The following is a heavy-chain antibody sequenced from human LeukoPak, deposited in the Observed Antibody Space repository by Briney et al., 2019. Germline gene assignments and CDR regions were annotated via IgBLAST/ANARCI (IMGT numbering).Heavy chain of an antibody. J-gene: IGHJ6*03. CDR3: ARDVTIFPDYYMDV. CDR2: IYTSGST. Sequence: PSETLSLTCTVSGGSISSYYWSWIRQPAGKGLEWIGRIYTSGSTNYNPSLKSRVTMSVDTSKNQFSLKLSSVTAADTAVSYCARDVTIFPDYYMDVWGKGTTVTVSS. CDR1: GGSISSYY. D-gene: IGHD3-3*01. V-gene: IGHV4-4*07.